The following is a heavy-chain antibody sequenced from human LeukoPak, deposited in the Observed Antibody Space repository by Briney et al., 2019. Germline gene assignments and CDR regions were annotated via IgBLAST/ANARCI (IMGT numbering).Heavy chain of an antibody. CDR2: IYYSGST. D-gene: IGHD5-18*01. V-gene: IGHV4-59*01. CDR1: GGSISSYY. CDR3: ARAGRGGYSPLADY. Sequence: KPSETLSLTCTVSGGSISSYYWSWIRQPPGKGLEWIGYIYYSGSTNYNPSLKSRVTISVDTSKNQFSLKLSSVTAADTAVYYCARAGRGGYSPLADYWGQGTLVTVSS. J-gene: IGHJ4*02.